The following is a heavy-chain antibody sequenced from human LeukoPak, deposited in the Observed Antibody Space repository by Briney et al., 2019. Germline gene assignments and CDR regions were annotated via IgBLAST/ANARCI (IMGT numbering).Heavy chain of an antibody. D-gene: IGHD3-9*01. CDR1: GFTFSSYS. CDR2: ISSSSSYI. J-gene: IGHJ6*03. CDR3: ARDYSRLRYFDYMDV. Sequence: PGGSLRLSCAASGFTFSSYSMNWVRQAPGKGLEWVSSISSSSSYIYYADSVKGRFTISRDNAKNSLYLQMNSLRAEDTAVYYCARDYSRLRYFDYMDVWGKGTTVTISS. V-gene: IGHV3-21*01.